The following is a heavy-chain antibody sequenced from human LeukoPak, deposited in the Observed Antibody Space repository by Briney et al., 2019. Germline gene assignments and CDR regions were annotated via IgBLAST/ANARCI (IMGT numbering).Heavy chain of an antibody. V-gene: IGHV4-59*01. CDR1: GGSISSYY. CDR2: IYYSGST. D-gene: IGHD2-21*02. CDR3: ARVHGGDYYFDY. Sequence: PSETLSLTCTVSGGSISSYYWSWIRQPPGKGLEWIGYIYYSGSTNYNPSLKSRVTIPVDTSKNQFSLKLSSVTAADTAVYYCARVHGGDYYFDYWGQGTLVTVSS. J-gene: IGHJ4*02.